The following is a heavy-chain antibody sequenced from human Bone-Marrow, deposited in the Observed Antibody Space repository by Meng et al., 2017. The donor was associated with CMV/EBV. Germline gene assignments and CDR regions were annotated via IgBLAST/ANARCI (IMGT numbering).Heavy chain of an antibody. Sequence: SETLSLTCTVSGGSISSYYWSWVRQPPGKGLEWIGYIYYSGSTNYNPSLKSRVTISVDTSKNQFSLKLSSVTAADTAVYYCARTYCSSTSCYYYYGMDVWGQGTTVTVAS. V-gene: IGHV4-59*01. CDR2: IYYSGST. D-gene: IGHD2-2*01. J-gene: IGHJ6*02. CDR3: ARTYCSSTSCYYYYGMDV. CDR1: GGSISSYY.